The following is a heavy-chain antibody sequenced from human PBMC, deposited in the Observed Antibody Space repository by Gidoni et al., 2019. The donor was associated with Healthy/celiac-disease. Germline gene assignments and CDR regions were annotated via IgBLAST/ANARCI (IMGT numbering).Heavy chain of an antibody. J-gene: IGHJ6*02. CDR2: INHSGST. Sequence: QVQLQQWGAGLLKPSETLSLTCAVYGWSFSGYYWSWIRQPPGKGLEWIGEINHSGSTNYNPSLKSRVTISVDTSKNQFSLKLSSVTAADTAVYYCARVRYQWLVLVDYYYYGMDVWGQGTTVTVSS. CDR3: ARVRYQWLVLVDYYYYGMDV. V-gene: IGHV4-34*01. CDR1: GWSFSGYY. D-gene: IGHD6-19*01.